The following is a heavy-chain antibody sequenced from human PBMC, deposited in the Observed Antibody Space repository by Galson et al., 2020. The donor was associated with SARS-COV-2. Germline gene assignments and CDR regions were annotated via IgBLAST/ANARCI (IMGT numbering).Heavy chain of an antibody. J-gene: IGHJ5*02. D-gene: IGHD3-3*01. CDR1: GFTFTSSA. Sequence: SVKVSCKASGFTFTSSAMQWVRQARGQRLEWIGWIVVGSGNTNYAQKFQERVTITRDMSTSTAYMELSSLRSEDTAVYYCAAELRSYDFWSGPFLGFDPWGQGTLVTVSS. CDR2: IVVGSGNT. CDR3: AAELRSYDFWSGPFLGFDP. V-gene: IGHV1-58*02.